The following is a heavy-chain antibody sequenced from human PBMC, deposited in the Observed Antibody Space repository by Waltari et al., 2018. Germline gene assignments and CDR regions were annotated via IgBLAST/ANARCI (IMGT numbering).Heavy chain of an antibody. CDR3: ARDEAHYYDIMTGGGYYGLDV. Sequence: QVQLQESGPGLVRPSQTLSLTCTVSGGSISSGSVYWTWIRQPAGKGLEWVGQIFTSGSTKDNPSPKSRVSVSLDTSENQFSLRLSSVTAADTAVYYCARDEAHYYDIMTGGGYYGLDVWGQGTTVTVSS. J-gene: IGHJ6*02. D-gene: IGHD3-9*01. CDR2: IFTSGST. CDR1: GGSISSGSVY. V-gene: IGHV4-61*02.